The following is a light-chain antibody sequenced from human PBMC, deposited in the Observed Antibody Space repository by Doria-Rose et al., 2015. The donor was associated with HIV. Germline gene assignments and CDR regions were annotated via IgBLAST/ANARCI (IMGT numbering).Light chain of an antibody. V-gene: IGKV1-8*01. CDR3: QQYYSYTPT. Sequence: AIRMTQSPSSLSASTGDRVTITCRASQDISNYLAWYQQKPGKAPKLLIYAASTLQSGVPSRFSGSGSGTDFTLTISYLQSEDFATYYCQQYYSYTPTFGQGTKVEVK. CDR2: AAS. J-gene: IGKJ1*01. CDR1: QDISNY.